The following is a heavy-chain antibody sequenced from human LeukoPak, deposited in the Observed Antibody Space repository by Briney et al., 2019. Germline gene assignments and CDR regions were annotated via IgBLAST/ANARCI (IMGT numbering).Heavy chain of an antibody. V-gene: IGHV1-24*01. D-gene: IGHD3-10*01. CDR2: LDPEDGET. J-gene: IGHJ5*02. CDR1: GSTLTELS. CDR3: ATVAPMVRGVMVFDP. Sequence: VKVSCKVSGSTLTELSMHWVRQAPGKGLEWMGGLDPEDGETIYAQKFQGRVTMTEDTSTDTAYMELSSLRSEDTAVYYCATVAPMVRGVMVFDPWGQGTLVTVSS.